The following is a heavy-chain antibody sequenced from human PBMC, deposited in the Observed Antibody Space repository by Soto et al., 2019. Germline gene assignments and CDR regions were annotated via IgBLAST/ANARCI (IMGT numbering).Heavy chain of an antibody. CDR1: GYTFTSYD. D-gene: IGHD3-22*01. CDR3: ARVYYDSSGYHDAFDI. CDR2: MNPNSGNT. V-gene: IGHV1-8*01. J-gene: IGHJ3*02. Sequence: ASVKVSCKASGYTFTSYDINWVRQATGQGLEWMGWMNPNSGNTGYAQKFQGRVTMTRNTSISTAYMELSSLRSEDTAVYYCARVYYDSSGYHDAFDIWGQGTMVTV.